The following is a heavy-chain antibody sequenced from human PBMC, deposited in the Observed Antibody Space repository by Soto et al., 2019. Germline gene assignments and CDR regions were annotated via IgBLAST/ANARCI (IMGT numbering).Heavy chain of an antibody. J-gene: IGHJ4*02. V-gene: IGHV3-23*01. Sequence: GGSLRLSCAASGFTFSNSAMTWVRQALGKGPEWVPSIGRTNNTHYADSVKGRLAISRDNSQNTLYLQMNSLTAEDTAVYFCAKVDAYSYRTDHWGQGTLVTVSS. CDR2: IGRTNNT. CDR3: AKVDAYSYRTDH. CDR1: GFTFSNSA. D-gene: IGHD3-16*02.